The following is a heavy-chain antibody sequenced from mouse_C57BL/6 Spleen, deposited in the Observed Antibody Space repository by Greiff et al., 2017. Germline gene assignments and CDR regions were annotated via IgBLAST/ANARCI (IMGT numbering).Heavy chain of an antibody. CDR1: GYSFTDYN. V-gene: IGHV1-39*01. CDR2: INPNYGTT. CDR3: AREEKITTVVVPYWYFDV. D-gene: IGHD1-1*01. J-gene: IGHJ1*03. Sequence: EVQLQESGPELVKPGASVKISCKASGYSFTDYNMNWVKQSHGKSLEWIGVINPNYGTTSYNQKFKGKATLTVDQSSSTAYMPLNILTSEDSAVXYCAREEKITTVVVPYWYFDVWGTGTTGTVSS.